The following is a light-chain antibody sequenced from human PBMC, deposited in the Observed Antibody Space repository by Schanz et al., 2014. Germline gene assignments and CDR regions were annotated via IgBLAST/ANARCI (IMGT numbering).Light chain of an antibody. Sequence: EIVLTQSPGTLSLSPGERATLSCRASQSVSSSYLAWYQQKPGQAPRLLVYGASSRANGIPDRLSGSGSGTYFTLTISRLQSEEFAVYYCQQYYNWAAWTFGQGPMVELK. CDR2: GAS. J-gene: IGKJ1*01. CDR3: QQYYNWAAWT. CDR1: QSVSSSY. V-gene: IGKV3-20*01.